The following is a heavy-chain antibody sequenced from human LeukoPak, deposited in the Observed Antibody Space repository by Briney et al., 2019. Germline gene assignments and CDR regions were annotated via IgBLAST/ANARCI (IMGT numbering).Heavy chain of an antibody. CDR1: GFTFSSYA. CDR3: AKDPAKYSSSWFNYYYYMDV. D-gene: IGHD6-13*01. V-gene: IGHV3-23*01. J-gene: IGHJ6*03. CDR2: ISGSGSST. Sequence: GGSLRLSCAASGFTFSSYAMSWVRQAPGKGLEWVSAISGSGSSTYYADSVKGRFTISRDNSKNTLYLQMNSLRAEDTAVYYCAKDPAKYSSSWFNYYYYMDVWGKGTTVTVSS.